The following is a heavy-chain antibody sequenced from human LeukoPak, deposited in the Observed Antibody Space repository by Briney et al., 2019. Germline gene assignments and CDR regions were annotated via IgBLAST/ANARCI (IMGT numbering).Heavy chain of an antibody. Sequence: SVKVSCKASGGTFSSYAISWVRQAPGQGLEWMGGIIPIFGTANYAQKFQGRVTITADESTSTAHMELSSLRSEDTAVYYCARAPEYQLLYDYWGQGTLVTVSS. D-gene: IGHD2-2*02. CDR1: GGTFSSYA. CDR2: IIPIFGTA. CDR3: ARAPEYQLLYDY. J-gene: IGHJ4*02. V-gene: IGHV1-69*01.